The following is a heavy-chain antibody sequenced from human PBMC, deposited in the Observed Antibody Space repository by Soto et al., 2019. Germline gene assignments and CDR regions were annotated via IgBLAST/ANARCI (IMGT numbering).Heavy chain of an antibody. D-gene: IGHD6-13*01. CDR2: IVVGSGNT. V-gene: IGHV1-58*02. CDR3: AADTLAAAGPTYYYYGMDV. J-gene: IGHJ6*02. Sequence: VKVSCKASGFTFTSSAMQWVRQARGQRLEWIGWIVVGSGNTNYAQKFQERVTITRDMSTSTAYMELSSLRSEDTAVYYCAADTLAAAGPTYYYYGMDVWGQGTTVTVSS. CDR1: GFTFTSSA.